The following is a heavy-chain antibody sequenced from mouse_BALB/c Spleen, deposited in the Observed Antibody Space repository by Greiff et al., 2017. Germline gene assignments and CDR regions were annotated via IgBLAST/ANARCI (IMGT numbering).Heavy chain of an antibody. CDR2: IWRGGST. CDR3: ARNRSYAMDY. Sequence: VKLMESGPGLVQPSQSLSITCTVSGFSLTSYGVHWVRQSLRKGLVWLGVIWRGGSTDYNAAFISRLSISKNNSNNQVFFIMHSLQANNTAIYYCARNRSYAMDYWGQGTSVTVSS. V-gene: IGHV2-2*02. J-gene: IGHJ4*01. CDR1: GFSLTSYG.